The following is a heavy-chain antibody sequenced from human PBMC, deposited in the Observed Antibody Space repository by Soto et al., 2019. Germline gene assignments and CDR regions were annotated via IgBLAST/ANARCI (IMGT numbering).Heavy chain of an antibody. V-gene: IGHV3-33*01. CDR1: GFTFSSYG. Sequence: GVSLRLSCAASGFTFSSYGMHWVRQAPGKGLEWVAVIWYDGSNKYYADSVKGRFTISRDNSKNTLYLQMNSLRAEDTAVYYCARDRIYIAAPGWFDPWGQGTLVTVSS. CDR3: ARDRIYIAAPGWFDP. D-gene: IGHD6-13*01. J-gene: IGHJ5*02. CDR2: IWYDGSNK.